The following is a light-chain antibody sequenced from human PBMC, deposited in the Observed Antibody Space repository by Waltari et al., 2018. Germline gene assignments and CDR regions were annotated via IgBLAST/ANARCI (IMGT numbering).Light chain of an antibody. J-gene: IGLJ3*02. Sequence: QSALTQPASVSGSPGQSITISCTGISSDVGSYNFVSWYQQHPGKAPKLMIYDAIMRPSGVSDRVSGSKSGNTASLTISGLQGEDEGDYYCCSYAGSTTPNWVFGGGTKLTVL. V-gene: IGLV2-23*01. CDR2: DAI. CDR1: SSDVGSYNF. CDR3: CSYAGSTTPNWV.